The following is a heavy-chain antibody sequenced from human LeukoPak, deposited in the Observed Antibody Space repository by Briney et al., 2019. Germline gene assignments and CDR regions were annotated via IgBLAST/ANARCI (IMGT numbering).Heavy chain of an antibody. D-gene: IGHD3-9*01. J-gene: IGHJ6*02. CDR2: IDSDGIGT. CDR3: ARGRYHGMVV. V-gene: IGHV3-74*01. CDR1: GFTFTTYW. Sequence: GGSLRLSCAASGFTFTTYWMHWVRQAPGKGLVWVSRIDSDGIGTSYADSVKGRFTISRDNAKNTLYLQMNSLRAEDTAVYYCARGRYHGMVVWGQGTTVTVS.